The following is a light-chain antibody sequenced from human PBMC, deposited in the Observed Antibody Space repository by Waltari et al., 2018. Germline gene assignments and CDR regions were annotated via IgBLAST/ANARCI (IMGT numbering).Light chain of an antibody. J-gene: IGKJ3*01. CDR1: QSLLHSNGKNY. V-gene: IGKV2-28*01. Sequence: DIVMTQSPLSLPVTPGESASFSCRSSQSLLHSNGKNYLDWYVQKPGQSPQLLICMGSNRASGVPDRCSGSGSGTDFTLEISRVEPEDVGIYYCMQQLQTPRSFGPGTKVEIK. CDR2: MGS. CDR3: MQQLQTPRS.